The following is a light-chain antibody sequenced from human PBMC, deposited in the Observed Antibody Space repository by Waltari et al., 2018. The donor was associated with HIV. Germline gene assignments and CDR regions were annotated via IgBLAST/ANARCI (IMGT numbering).Light chain of an antibody. V-gene: IGKV1-8*01. Sequence: ATRMTQSPPSVSAATGYTVTITCRASRDIDTHLAWYQHNPGRAPHLLIYGASTLQKGVPTRFNGSGSGTSFSLTVTCLQSEDFATYFCQQYHDSPQTFGQGTTV. J-gene: IGKJ1*01. CDR1: RDIDTH. CDR2: GAS. CDR3: QQYHDSPQT.